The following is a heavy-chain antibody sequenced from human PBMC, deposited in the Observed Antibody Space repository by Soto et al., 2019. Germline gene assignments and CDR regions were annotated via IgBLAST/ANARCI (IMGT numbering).Heavy chain of an antibody. J-gene: IGHJ2*01. D-gene: IGHD3-22*01. Sequence: QVQLVESGGGVVQPGRSLRLYCVASGFTLSTSAMHWIRQAPGRGLEWVAIISYDGGYKYYADSVKGLFTISRDNSKNTMYLQMNSLRAEDTAVYYCAKDEAGYYDSSGYYYDWDCDLWGRCTPVTVSS. CDR1: GFTLSTSA. V-gene: IGHV3-30*18. CDR3: AKDEAGYYDSSGYYYDWDCDL. CDR2: ISYDGGYK.